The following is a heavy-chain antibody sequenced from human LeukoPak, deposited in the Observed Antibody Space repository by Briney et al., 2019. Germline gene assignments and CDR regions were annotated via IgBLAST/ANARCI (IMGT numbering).Heavy chain of an antibody. V-gene: IGHV4-4*07. D-gene: IGHD3-10*01. CDR2: IYTSGST. CDR1: GGSISSYY. J-gene: IGHJ4*02. CDR3: ARDGLWFGELQFDY. Sequence: SETLSLTCTVSGGSISSYYWSWIRQPAGKGLEWIGPIYTSGSTNYNPSLKSRVTMSVDTSKNQFSLKLSSVTAADTAVYYCARDGLWFGELQFDYWGQGTLVTVSS.